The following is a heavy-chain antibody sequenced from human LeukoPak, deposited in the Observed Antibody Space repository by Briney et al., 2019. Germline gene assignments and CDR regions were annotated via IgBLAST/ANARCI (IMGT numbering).Heavy chain of an antibody. D-gene: IGHD6-6*01. V-gene: IGHV3-7*01. Sequence: PGGSLRLSCAASGFTFSNYWMSWVHQAPGKGLEWVANIKQDGSEKYYVDSVKGRFTISRDNAKNSLYLQMNSLRAEDTAVYYCASGQQLGYWGQGTLVTVSS. CDR2: IKQDGSEK. CDR1: GFTFSNYW. J-gene: IGHJ4*02. CDR3: ASGQQLGY.